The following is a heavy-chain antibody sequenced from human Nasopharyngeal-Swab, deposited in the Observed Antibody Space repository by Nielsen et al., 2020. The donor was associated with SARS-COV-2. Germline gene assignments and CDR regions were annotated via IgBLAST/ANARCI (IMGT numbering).Heavy chain of an antibody. Sequence: ASVKVPCKASGYSFRSYGINWVRQAPGQGLEGMGWISIYNADRNYAEKFQGRVSMTTDTSTTTAFMELTSLRSDDTAVYYCARDVEEWLVVPSLSFDHWGQGTLVTVSS. CDR2: ISIYNADR. J-gene: IGHJ4*02. CDR3: ARDVEEWLVVPSLSFDH. V-gene: IGHV1-18*01. D-gene: IGHD5-18*01. CDR1: GYSFRSYG.